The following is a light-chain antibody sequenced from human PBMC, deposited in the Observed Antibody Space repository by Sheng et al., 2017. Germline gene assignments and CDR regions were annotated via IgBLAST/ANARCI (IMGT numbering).Light chain of an antibody. CDR1: QSVSSY. J-gene: IGKJ4*01. CDR3: QQRSNWPLT. V-gene: IGKV3-11*01. Sequence: EIVLTQSPATVSLSPGERATLSCRASQSVSSYLAWYQQKPGQAPRLLIYDASNRATGIPARFSGSGSGTDFTLTISSLEPEDFAVYYCQQRSNWPLTFGEGPRW. CDR2: DAS.